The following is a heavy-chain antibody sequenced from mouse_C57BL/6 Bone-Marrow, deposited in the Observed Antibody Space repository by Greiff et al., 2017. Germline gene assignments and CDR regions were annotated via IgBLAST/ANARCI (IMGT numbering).Heavy chain of an antibody. CDR1: GFSLTSYG. D-gene: IGHD1-1*01. CDR2: IGSGGST. CDR3: ARNSLYYYGSRFDY. J-gene: IGHJ2*01. Sequence: VKLVESGPGLVQPSQSLSITCTVSGFSLTSYGVHWVRQSPGKGLEWLGVIGSGGSTDYNAAFISRLSISKDNSKSQVFFKMNSLQADDTAIYYCARNSLYYYGSRFDYWGQGTTLTVSS. V-gene: IGHV2-2*01.